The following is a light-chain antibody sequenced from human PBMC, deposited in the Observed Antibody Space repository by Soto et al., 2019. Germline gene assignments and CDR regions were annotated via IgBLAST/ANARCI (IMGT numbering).Light chain of an antibody. CDR2: SNN. V-gene: IGLV1-44*01. Sequence: QSVLTQPPSASGTPGQRVTISCSGSSSNIGSNTVNWYQQLPGTAPKLPIYSNNQRPSGVPDRFSGSKSGTSASLAISGLQSEDDADYYCAAWDDSLNGDVVFGGGTKLTVL. CDR1: SSNIGSNT. J-gene: IGLJ2*01. CDR3: AAWDDSLNGDVV.